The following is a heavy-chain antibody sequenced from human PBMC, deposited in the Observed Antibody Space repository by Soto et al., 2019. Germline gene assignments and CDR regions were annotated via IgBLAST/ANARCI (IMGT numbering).Heavy chain of an antibody. CDR1: GGSISSGGYY. CDR2: IYYSGST. J-gene: IGHJ4*02. D-gene: IGHD6-19*01. V-gene: IGHV4-31*03. CDR3: ARSFGWYAFDQ. Sequence: SETLSLTCTVSGGSISSGGYYWTWIRQHPGKGLEWIGYIYYSGSTYYNPSLKSRVTMSVDKSKNHFSLNLSSVTAADTAVYFCARSFGWYAFDQWGQGTLVTASS.